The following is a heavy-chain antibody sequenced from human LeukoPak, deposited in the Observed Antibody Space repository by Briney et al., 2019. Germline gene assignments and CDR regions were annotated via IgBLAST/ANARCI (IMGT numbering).Heavy chain of an antibody. CDR1: GFTVSTTY. J-gene: IGHJ5*01. Sequence: GGSLRLSCAASGFTVSTTYMTWVRQAPGKGLEWVSVIYTGGSTYYADSVKGRFTISRDNSKNTLHLQMNSLRAEDTAVYYCAKDLHDYGNYVGWFDSWGQGTLVTVSS. CDR3: AKDLHDYGNYVGWFDS. D-gene: IGHD4-11*01. V-gene: IGHV3-53*01. CDR2: IYTGGST.